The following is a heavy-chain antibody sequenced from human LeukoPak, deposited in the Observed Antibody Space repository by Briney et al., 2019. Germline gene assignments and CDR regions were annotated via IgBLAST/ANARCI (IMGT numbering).Heavy chain of an antibody. Sequence: RAGGPLRLSCAAFGFTFSDHAMNWVRQTPGKGLEWFSYIDGGSSSIYYADSVRGRFTISRDNAKNSLYLQINSLRAEDTAVYYCARGDISGWDFDSWGQGTLVTASS. J-gene: IGHJ4*02. CDR3: ARGDISGWDFDS. CDR1: GFTFSDHA. V-gene: IGHV3-48*01. D-gene: IGHD6-19*01. CDR2: IDGGSSSI.